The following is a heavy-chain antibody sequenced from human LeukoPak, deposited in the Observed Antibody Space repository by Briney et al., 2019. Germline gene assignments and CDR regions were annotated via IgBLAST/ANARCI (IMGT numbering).Heavy chain of an antibody. D-gene: IGHD2-2*01. CDR1: GFTFSSYS. CDR3: ARDGYQLPYYFDY. CDR2: ISSSSSTI. Sequence: QSGGSLRLSCAASGFTFSSYSMNWVRQAPGKGLEWVSYISSSSSTIYYADSVKGRFTISRDNAKNSLYLQMNSLRAEDTAVYYCARDGYQLPYYFDYWGQGTLVTVSS. J-gene: IGHJ4*02. V-gene: IGHV3-48*01.